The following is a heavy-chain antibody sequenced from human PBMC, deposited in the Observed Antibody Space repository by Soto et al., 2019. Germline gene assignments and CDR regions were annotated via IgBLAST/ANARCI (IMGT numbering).Heavy chain of an antibody. D-gene: IGHD1-1*01. CDR1: GYIFTTYG. CDR3: GRGRYGDY. V-gene: IGHV1-18*01. CDR2: ISAHNGNT. Sequence: QVHLVQSGAEVKKPGASVKVSCKGSGYIFTTYGITWVRQAPGQGLEWMGWISAHNGNTNYAQKLQGTVTVTRDTSSSTAYMELRILRSDDRAVYYCGRGRYGDYWGHGALVTVSS. J-gene: IGHJ4*01.